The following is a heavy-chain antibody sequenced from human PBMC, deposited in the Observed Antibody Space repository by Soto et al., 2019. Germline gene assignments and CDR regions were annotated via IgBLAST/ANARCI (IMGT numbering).Heavy chain of an antibody. CDR1: GFTFSSYA. V-gene: IGHV3-23*01. Sequence: GGSLRLSCAASGFTFSSYAMSWVRQAPGKGLEWVSAISGSGGSTYYADSVKGRFTISRDNSKNTLYLQMNSLRAEDTAVYYCATSRIRAVYNWFDPWGQGTLVTVSS. D-gene: IGHD6-13*01. J-gene: IGHJ5*02. CDR2: ISGSGGST. CDR3: ATSRIRAVYNWFDP.